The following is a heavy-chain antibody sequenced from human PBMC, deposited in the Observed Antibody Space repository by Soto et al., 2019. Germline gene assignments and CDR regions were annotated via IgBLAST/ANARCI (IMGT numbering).Heavy chain of an antibody. J-gene: IGHJ6*03. CDR1: GFTFSSYV. CDR3: AKASGDCSGGSCYSDYYYYYYMDV. CDR2: ISGSGGST. D-gene: IGHD2-15*01. V-gene: IGHV3-23*01. Sequence: GGSLRLSCAASGFTFSSYVMSWVRQAPGKGLEWVSAISGSGGSTYYADSVKGRFTISRDNSKNTLYLQMNSLRAEDTAVYYCAKASGDCSGGSCYSDYYYYYYMDVWGKGTTVTVSS.